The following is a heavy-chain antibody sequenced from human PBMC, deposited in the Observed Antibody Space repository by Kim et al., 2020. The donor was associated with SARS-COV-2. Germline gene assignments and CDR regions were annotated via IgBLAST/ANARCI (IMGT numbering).Heavy chain of an antibody. V-gene: IGHV1-46*01. D-gene: IGHD6-13*01. CDR1: GYTFTSYY. Sequence: ASVKVSCKASGYTFTSYYMHWVRQAPGQGLEWMGIINPSGGSTSYAQKFQGRVTMTRDTSTSTVYMELSSLRSEDTAVYYCASAGIAAAGGYNWFDPWGQGTLVTVSS. J-gene: IGHJ5*02. CDR2: INPSGGST. CDR3: ASAGIAAAGGYNWFDP.